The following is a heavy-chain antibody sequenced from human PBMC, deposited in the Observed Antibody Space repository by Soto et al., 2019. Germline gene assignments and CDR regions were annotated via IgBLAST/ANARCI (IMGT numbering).Heavy chain of an antibody. V-gene: IGHV3-74*01. Sequence: AGSLRLSCITSGFTFSNYWMHWVRQAPGKGLVCASRIDDKGTHTDYADSVKGRFTISRDNARNTLYLQMNSLRVEDTAVYYCVRGTNGWPGVEYWGQGTLVTVPS. J-gene: IGHJ4*02. D-gene: IGHD2-8*01. CDR1: GFTFSNYW. CDR2: IDDKGTHT. CDR3: VRGTNGWPGVEY.